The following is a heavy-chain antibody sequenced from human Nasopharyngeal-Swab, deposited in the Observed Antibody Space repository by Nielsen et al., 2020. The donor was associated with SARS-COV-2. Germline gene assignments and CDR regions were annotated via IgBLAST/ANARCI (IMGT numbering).Heavy chain of an antibody. J-gene: IGHJ4*02. CDR2: IYYSGKT. CDR3: ARHGSHFDWISLPSFYFDQ. V-gene: IGHV4-39*01. CDR1: GGSISSSSYY. D-gene: IGHD3-9*01. Sequence: SETLPLTCTVSGGSISSSSYYWGWIRQPPGKGPEWIGSIYYSGKTYSNPSLKSRVSISVDRSKNQFSLKLSSVTATDTALYYCARHGSHFDWISLPSFYFDQWGQGTLVTVSS.